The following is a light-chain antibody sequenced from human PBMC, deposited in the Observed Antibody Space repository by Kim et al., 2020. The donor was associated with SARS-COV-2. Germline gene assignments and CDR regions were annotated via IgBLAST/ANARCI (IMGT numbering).Light chain of an antibody. Sequence: SYELTQPSSVSVSPGQTARITCSGDVLAKKYARWFQQKPGQAPVLVIYKDSERPSGIPERFSGSSSGTTVTLTISGAQVEDEADYYCYSAADIVVFGGGTQLTVL. CDR1: VLAKKY. V-gene: IGLV3-27*01. CDR3: YSAADIVV. J-gene: IGLJ2*01. CDR2: KDS.